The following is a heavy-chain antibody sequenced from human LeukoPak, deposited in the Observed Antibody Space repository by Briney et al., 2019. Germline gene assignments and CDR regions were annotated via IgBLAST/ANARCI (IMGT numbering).Heavy chain of an antibody. J-gene: IGHJ4*02. CDR3: ARGLYGSGRRSLMAH. CDR1: GFTFSTCE. V-gene: IGHV3-7*01. Sequence: PGGSLRLSCAASGFTFSTCEMHWVRQAPGKGLEWVANINQDENEKYYVDSVKGRFTISRDNAETSLFLQMTSLRVEDTAIYYCARGLYGSGRRSLMAHWGPGTLVAVSS. CDR2: INQDENEK. D-gene: IGHD3-10*01.